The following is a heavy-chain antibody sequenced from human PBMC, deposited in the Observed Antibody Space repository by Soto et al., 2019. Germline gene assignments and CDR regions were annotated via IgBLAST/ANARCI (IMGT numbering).Heavy chain of an antibody. Sequence: GGSLRLSCAASGFAFSSYAMIWVRQAPGKGLEWVSVISVDGATIFYVDSVKGRFTISRDNSKNTLYLQMNSLGAEDTAVYYCAKRWATQPMPRVYDYWGQGTLVTVSS. V-gene: IGHV3-23*01. D-gene: IGHD1-26*01. CDR1: GFAFSSYA. CDR2: ISVDGATI. CDR3: AKRWATQPMPRVYDY. J-gene: IGHJ4*02.